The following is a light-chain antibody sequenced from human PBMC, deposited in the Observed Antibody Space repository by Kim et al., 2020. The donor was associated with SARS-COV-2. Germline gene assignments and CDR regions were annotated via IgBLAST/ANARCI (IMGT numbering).Light chain of an antibody. CDR2: DVI. V-gene: IGLV2-14*03. CDR1: SRDVVGYNY. J-gene: IGLJ2*01. Sequence: QSSTISFTGTSRDVVGYNYVSCYQQHLGNAPKLMIYDVINRPSGVSNRFSGSTSGNTASLTISGLLAEDEADYYCSSYTSSSTRVVFGGGTQLTVL. CDR3: SSYTSSSTRVV.